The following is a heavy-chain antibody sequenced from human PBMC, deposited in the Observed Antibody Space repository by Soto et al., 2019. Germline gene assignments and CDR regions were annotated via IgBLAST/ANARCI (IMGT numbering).Heavy chain of an antibody. Sequence: GGSLRLSCAASGFTFSSYAMSWVRQAPGKGLEWVSAISGSGGSTYYAGSVKGRFTISRDNSKNTLYLQMNSLRAEDTAVYYCAKGSHIVVVTAVDYWGQVTLVTVYS. CDR1: GFTFSSYA. J-gene: IGHJ4*02. CDR2: ISGSGGST. D-gene: IGHD2-21*02. V-gene: IGHV3-23*01. CDR3: AKGSHIVVVTAVDY.